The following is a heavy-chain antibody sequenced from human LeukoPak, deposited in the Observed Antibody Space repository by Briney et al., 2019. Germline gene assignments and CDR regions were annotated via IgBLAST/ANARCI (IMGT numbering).Heavy chain of an antibody. Sequence: ASVKVSCKASGYTFTGYYMHWVRQPPAQGLEWMGCINPNSGGTNYAQKFQGRVTMTRDTSISTAYMELSRLRSDDTAVYCCARVGDFWSGYHPQDWFDPWGQGTLVTVSS. V-gene: IGHV1-2*02. CDR2: INPNSGGT. CDR3: ARVGDFWSGYHPQDWFDP. CDR1: GYTFTGYY. D-gene: IGHD3-3*01. J-gene: IGHJ5*02.